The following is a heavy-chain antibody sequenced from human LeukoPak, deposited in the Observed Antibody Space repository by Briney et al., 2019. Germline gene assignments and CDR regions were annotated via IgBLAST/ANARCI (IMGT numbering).Heavy chain of an antibody. Sequence: GGSLRLSCAASGFTFSSYWMSWVRQAPGKGLEWVANIKQDGSEKYYVDSVKGRFTISRDNAKNSLYLPMNSLRAEDTAVYYCARDLDSSGYSYGMDVWGQGTTVTVSS. CDR2: IKQDGSEK. CDR3: ARDLDSSGYSYGMDV. CDR1: GFTFSSYW. J-gene: IGHJ6*02. V-gene: IGHV3-7*01. D-gene: IGHD3-22*01.